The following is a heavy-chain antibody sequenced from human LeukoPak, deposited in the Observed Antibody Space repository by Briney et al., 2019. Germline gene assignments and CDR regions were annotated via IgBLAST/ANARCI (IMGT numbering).Heavy chain of an antibody. CDR1: GYTFTSNY. V-gene: IGHV1-46*01. Sequence: ASVKVSCKASGYTFTSNYIHWVRQAPGQGLEWMGMIYPRDGSTSYAQKFQGRVTVTRDTSTSAVHMELSGLRSEDTAVYYCARDQEGFDYWGQGTLVAVSS. CDR3: ARDQEGFDY. J-gene: IGHJ4*02. CDR2: IYPRDGST.